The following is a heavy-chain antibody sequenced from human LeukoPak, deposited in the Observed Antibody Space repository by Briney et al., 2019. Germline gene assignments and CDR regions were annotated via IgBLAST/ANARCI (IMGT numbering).Heavy chain of an antibody. CDR3: AREALGYCSSTSCYNWFDP. CDR2: IYYSGST. D-gene: IGHD2-2*01. Sequence: SETLSLTCTVSGGSVSSGSYYWSWIRQPPGKGLEWIGYIYYSGSTNYNPSLKSRVTISVDTSKNQFSLKLSSVTAAHTAVYYCAREALGYCSSTSCYNWFDPWGQGTLVTVSS. V-gene: IGHV4-61*01. CDR1: GGSVSSGSYY. J-gene: IGHJ5*02.